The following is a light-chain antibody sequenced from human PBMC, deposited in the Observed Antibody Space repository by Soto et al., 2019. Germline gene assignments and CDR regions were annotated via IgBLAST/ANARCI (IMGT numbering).Light chain of an antibody. CDR1: QSVSSY. CDR2: DAS. CDR3: QLRSNWLT. J-gene: IGKJ4*01. Sequence: EIVLTQSPATLSLSPGERATLSCRASQSVSSYLAWYQQKPGQAPRLLIYDASNRATGIPARFSGSGSGTDFTLTSSSLEPEDFAVYYCQLRSNWLTFGGGTKVESK. V-gene: IGKV3-11*01.